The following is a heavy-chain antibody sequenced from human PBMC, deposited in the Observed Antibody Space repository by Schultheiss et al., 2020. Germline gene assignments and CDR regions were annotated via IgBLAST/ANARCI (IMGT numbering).Heavy chain of an antibody. CDR2: ISAYNGNT. Sequence: GESLKISCKASGYTFTSYGISWVRQAPGQGLEWMGWISAYNGNTNYAQKLQGRVTMTTDTSTSTAYMELRSLRSDDTAVYYCARVNPFLGEFSNWFDPWGQGTLVTVSS. V-gene: IGHV1-18*04. CDR3: ARVNPFLGEFSNWFDP. J-gene: IGHJ5*02. D-gene: IGHD3-16*01. CDR1: GYTFTSYG.